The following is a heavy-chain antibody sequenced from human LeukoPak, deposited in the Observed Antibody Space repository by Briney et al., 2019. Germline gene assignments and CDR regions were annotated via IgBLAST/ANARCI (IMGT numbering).Heavy chain of an antibody. Sequence: SETLSLTCTVSGGSISSYYWSWIRQPPGKGLEWIGNIYHSGTPYYNPSLKSRVTLSVDRSKNQFSLKMTSVTAADTAVYYCARDNIPVAGTGLSWFDPWGQGTLVTVSS. J-gene: IGHJ5*02. D-gene: IGHD6-13*01. CDR2: IYHSGTP. V-gene: IGHV4-59*12. CDR3: ARDNIPVAGTGLSWFDP. CDR1: GGSISSYY.